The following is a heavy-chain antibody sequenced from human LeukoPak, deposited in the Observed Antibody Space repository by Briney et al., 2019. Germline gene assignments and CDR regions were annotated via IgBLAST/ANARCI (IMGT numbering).Heavy chain of an antibody. D-gene: IGHD3-10*01. CDR2: INHSGST. CDR3: AREVRDYCLDY. CDR1: GGSFSGYY. Sequence: SETLSLTCAVYGGSFSGYYWSWIRQPPGKGLEWIGEINHSGSTNYNPSLKSRVTISVDTSKNQFSLKLSSVTAADTAVYYCAREVRDYCLDYWGQGTLVTVSS. V-gene: IGHV4-34*01. J-gene: IGHJ4*02.